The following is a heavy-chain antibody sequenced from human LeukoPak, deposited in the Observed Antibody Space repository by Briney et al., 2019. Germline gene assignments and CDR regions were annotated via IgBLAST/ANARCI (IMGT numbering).Heavy chain of an antibody. CDR1: GFTFSSYA. J-gene: IGHJ1*01. D-gene: IGHD3-10*01. CDR2: ISGSGDRT. Sequence: GGSLRLSCAASGFTFSSYAMTWVRQAPGKGLEWVSAISGSGDRTYYADSVKGRFTISRDNSKNTLYLQINSLRADDTAMYYCAKDPGGSLMNEYFQHWGQGTPLTVSS. V-gene: IGHV3-23*01. CDR3: AKDPGGSLMNEYFQH.